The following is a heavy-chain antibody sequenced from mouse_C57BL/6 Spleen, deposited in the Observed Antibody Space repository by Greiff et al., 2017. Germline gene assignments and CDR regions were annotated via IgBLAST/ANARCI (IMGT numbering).Heavy chain of an antibody. CDR1: GYTFTSYW. D-gene: IGHD2-5*01. CDR3: ARGGDSNYGYYYAMDY. J-gene: IGHJ4*01. Sequence: QVQLKQPGAELVRPGTSVKLSCKASGYTFTSYWMHWVKQRPGQGLEWIGVIDPSDSYTNYNQKFKGKATLTVDTSSSTAYMQLSSLTSEDSAVYYCARGGDSNYGYYYAMDYWGQGTSVTVSS. V-gene: IGHV1-59*01. CDR2: IDPSDSYT.